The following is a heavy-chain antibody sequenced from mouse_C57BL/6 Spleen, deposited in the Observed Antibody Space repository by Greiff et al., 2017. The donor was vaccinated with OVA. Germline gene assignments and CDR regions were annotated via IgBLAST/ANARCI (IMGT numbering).Heavy chain of an antibody. CDR1: GYTFTDHT. J-gene: IGHJ3*01. CDR3: AREDGTKWGWFED. CDR2: IYPRDGST. V-gene: IGHV1-78*01. Sequence: QVQLQQSDAELVKPGASVKISCKVSGYTFTDHTIHWMKQRPEQGLEWIGYIYPRDGSTKYNEKFKGKATLTVDNSSSTAYMQLISLTSDDTPVLFGAREDGTKWGWFEDWGKGTLVTVSA. D-gene: IGHD1-1*01.